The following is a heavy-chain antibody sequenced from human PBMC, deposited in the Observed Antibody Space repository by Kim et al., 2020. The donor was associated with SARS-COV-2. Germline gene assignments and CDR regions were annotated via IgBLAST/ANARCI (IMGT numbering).Heavy chain of an antibody. CDR2: INDSGGT. J-gene: IGHJ4*02. CDR1: GGPSSGYY. V-gene: IGHV4-34*01. CDR3: ARSPRN. Sequence: SETLSLTCTVYGGPSSGYYWSWIRQSPGKGLEWVGEINDSGGTGYNTTLKSRVTISIDTSKNQFSLKLNSVTAADSAIYYCARSPRNWGQGTQVIVSS.